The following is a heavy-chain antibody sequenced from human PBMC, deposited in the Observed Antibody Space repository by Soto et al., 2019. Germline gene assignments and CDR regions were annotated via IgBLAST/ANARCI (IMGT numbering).Heavy chain of an antibody. J-gene: IGHJ4*02. CDR2: ISYDGGNK. CDR1: GFTFSSYG. V-gene: IGHV3-30*18. Sequence: GGSLRLSCAASGFTFSSYGMHWVRQAPGKGLEWVSVISYDGGNKYYADSVKGRFTISRDNSKNTLYLQMNSLRAEDTAVYYCAKAVVPAAIGYWGQGTLVTVSS. D-gene: IGHD2-2*01. CDR3: AKAVVPAAIGY.